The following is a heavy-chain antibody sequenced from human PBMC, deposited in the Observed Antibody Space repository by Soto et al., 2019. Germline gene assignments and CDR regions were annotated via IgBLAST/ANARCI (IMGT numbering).Heavy chain of an antibody. D-gene: IGHD3-16*01. CDR2: IYYIGNT. V-gene: IGHV4-61*01. Sequence: SETLSLAFTVSGDSGTIRNCYLILILQPPGTGLEWIGYIYYIGNTNYSPSLKSRVTLSLDRSNNQFSLNLSSVTAADTSVYYCARIPVHKCMIYSLEPWGQGILVSVSS. J-gene: IGHJ5*02. CDR1: GDSGTIRNCY. CDR3: ARIPVHKCMIYSLEP.